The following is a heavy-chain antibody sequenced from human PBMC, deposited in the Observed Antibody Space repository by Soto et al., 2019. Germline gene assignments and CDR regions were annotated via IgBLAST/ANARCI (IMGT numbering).Heavy chain of an antibody. CDR1: GFTFTSSD. J-gene: IGHJ6*02. CDR2: IVVGSGNT. Sequence: QMQLVQSGPEVKKPGTSVKVSCKASGFTFTSSDMQWVRQARGQRLEWIGWIVVGSGNTNYAQKFQERVTITSDMSTSTAYMELSSLRSEDTAVYYCAAESATVVTRGYYGMDVWGQGTTVTVSS. D-gene: IGHD2-21*02. CDR3: AAESATVVTRGYYGMDV. V-gene: IGHV1-58*02.